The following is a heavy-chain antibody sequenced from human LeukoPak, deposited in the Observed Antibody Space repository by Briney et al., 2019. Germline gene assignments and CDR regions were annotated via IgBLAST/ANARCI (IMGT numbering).Heavy chain of an antibody. CDR3: ARDGQQLVRFLY. D-gene: IGHD6-6*01. V-gene: IGHV1-69*04. CDR2: IIPILGIA. Sequence: SVKVSCKASGGTFSSYTISWVRQAPRQGLEWMGRIIPILGIANYAQKFQGRVTITADKSTGTAYMELSSLRSEDTAVYYCARDGQQLVRFLYWGQGTLVTVSS. J-gene: IGHJ4*02. CDR1: GGTFSSYT.